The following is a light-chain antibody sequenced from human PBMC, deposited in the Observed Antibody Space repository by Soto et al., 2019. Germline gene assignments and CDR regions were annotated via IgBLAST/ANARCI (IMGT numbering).Light chain of an antibody. J-gene: IGLJ1*01. Sequence: QSALTQPPSASGTPGQRVTISCSGSTSNIGSNYVYWYQQFPGTAPKLLIFGKNRRPSGVPDRFSGSKSDTSASLAISGLRSEDEADYYCAVWDESLRGYVFASGTKVTLL. CDR2: GKN. V-gene: IGLV1-47*02. CDR3: AVWDESLRGYV. CDR1: TSNIGSNY.